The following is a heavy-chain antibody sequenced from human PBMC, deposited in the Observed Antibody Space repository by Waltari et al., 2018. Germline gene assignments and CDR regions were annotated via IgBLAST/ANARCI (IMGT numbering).Heavy chain of an antibody. CDR3: ARAKITTIALVQYHYHYLDV. CDR2: IQLGGST. V-gene: IGHV4-34*02. J-gene: IGHJ6*03. CDR1: GGSLSRYY. Sequence: QVQLQQWGAGLLKPSDTLSLTCAVYGGSLSRYYWSWVRQAPGKGLEWIGEIQLGGSTNYNPSLKSRVTISVDTSKNQFSLKLTSATAADTAVYYCARAKITTIALVQYHYHYLDVWAKGTTVAVSS. D-gene: IGHD2-2*02.